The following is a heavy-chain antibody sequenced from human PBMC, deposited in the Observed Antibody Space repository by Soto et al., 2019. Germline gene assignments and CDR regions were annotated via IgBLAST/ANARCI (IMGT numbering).Heavy chain of an antibody. CDR1: GFTFSSYG. V-gene: IGHV3-30*18. J-gene: IGHJ5*02. CDR2: ISYDGSNK. Sequence: GGSLRLSCAASGFTFSSYGMHWVRQAPGKGLEWVAVISYDGSNKYYADSVKGRFTISRDNSKNTLYLQMNSLRAEDTAVYYCAKDGGYCSSTSRRRHNWFDPWGQGTLVTVSS. D-gene: IGHD2-2*03. CDR3: AKDGGYCSSTSRRRHNWFDP.